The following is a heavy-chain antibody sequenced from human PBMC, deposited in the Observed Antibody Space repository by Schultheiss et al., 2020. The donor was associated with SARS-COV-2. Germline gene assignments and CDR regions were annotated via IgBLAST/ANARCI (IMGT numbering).Heavy chain of an antibody. CDR3: ARDRDDYYMDV. J-gene: IGHJ6*03. CDR1: GFTVSSNY. V-gene: IGHV3-21*01. Sequence: GGSLRLSCAASGFTVSSNYMSWVRQAPGKGLEWVSAISSSGTYIYYADSLRGRFTISRDNSKNTLYLHMNSLRAEDTAMYYCARDRDDYYMDVWGKGTTVTVSS. CDR2: ISSSGTYI.